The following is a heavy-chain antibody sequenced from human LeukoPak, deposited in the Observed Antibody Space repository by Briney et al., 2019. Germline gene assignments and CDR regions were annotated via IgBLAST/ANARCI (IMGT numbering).Heavy chain of an antibody. Sequence: ASVKVSCKASGYTFTSYGISWVRQAPGQGLEWMGWIGAYNGNTNYAQKLQGRVTMTTDTSTSTAYMELRSLRSDDTAVYYCARDRRYFDWLLADYWGQGTLVTVSS. V-gene: IGHV1-18*04. D-gene: IGHD3-9*01. CDR2: IGAYNGNT. CDR1: GYTFTSYG. J-gene: IGHJ4*02. CDR3: ARDRRYFDWLLADY.